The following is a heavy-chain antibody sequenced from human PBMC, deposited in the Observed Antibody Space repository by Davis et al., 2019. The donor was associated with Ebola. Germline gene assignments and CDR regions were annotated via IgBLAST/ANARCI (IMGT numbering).Heavy chain of an antibody. Sequence: PSDTLSLTCTASGGSISSYYWSWIRQPPGKGLEWIGYIYYSGSTNYNPSLKSRVTISVDTSKNQFSLKLSSVTAADTAVYYCARGGYSSGTPFFDYWGQGTPVTVSS. D-gene: IGHD6-19*01. CDR1: GGSISSYY. CDR2: IYYSGST. J-gene: IGHJ4*02. V-gene: IGHV4-59*01. CDR3: ARGGYSSGTPFFDY.